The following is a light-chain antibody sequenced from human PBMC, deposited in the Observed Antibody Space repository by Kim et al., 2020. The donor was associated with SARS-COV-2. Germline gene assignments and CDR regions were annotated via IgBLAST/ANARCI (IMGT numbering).Light chain of an antibody. CDR1: QDINNY. CDR3: QQYDNLPRT. V-gene: IGKV1-33*01. Sequence: SVSVGDRVTITCQASQDINNYLNWYQQKPGKAPKLLIYDASNLETGVPSRFGGSGSGTDFTFTISSLQPEDIATYYCQQYDNLPRTFGQGTKLEI. CDR2: DAS. J-gene: IGKJ2*02.